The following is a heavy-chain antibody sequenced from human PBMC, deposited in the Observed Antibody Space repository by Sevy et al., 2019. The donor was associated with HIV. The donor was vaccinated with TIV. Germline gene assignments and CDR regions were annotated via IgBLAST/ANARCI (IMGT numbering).Heavy chain of an antibody. CDR3: AKDMPHGAVAATGGADFDY. D-gene: IGHD6-19*01. CDR2: ISWNSGFV. Sequence: GGSLRLSCVASGFTFDDHAMHWVRQPPGKGPEWVSGISWNSGFVGFADSVKGRFTIARDNTKKSLYLQMTSLRPEDTAFYYWAKDMPHGAVAATGGADFDYWGQGTLVTVSS. CDR1: GFTFDDHA. J-gene: IGHJ4*02. V-gene: IGHV3-9*01.